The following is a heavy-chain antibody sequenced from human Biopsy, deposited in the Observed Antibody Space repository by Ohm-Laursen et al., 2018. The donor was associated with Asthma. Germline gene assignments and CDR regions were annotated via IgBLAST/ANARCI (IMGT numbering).Heavy chain of an antibody. V-gene: IGHV4-59*01. CDR1: GGSISSDY. Sequence: GTLSLTYSVSGGSISSDYWSWLRPSPGKGLEWIGYIHNSGNTNYNPSLKSRVTISLDTSKNHFFLRLSLMTAADTAVYFCARGQGREIQLGSLDPWGQGILVTVSS. CDR3: ARGQGREIQLGSLDP. J-gene: IGHJ5*02. D-gene: IGHD5-18*01. CDR2: IHNSGNT.